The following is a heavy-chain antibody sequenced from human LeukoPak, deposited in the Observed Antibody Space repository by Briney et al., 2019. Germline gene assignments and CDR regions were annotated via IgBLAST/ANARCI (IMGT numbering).Heavy chain of an antibody. CDR1: GGSFNGNY. J-gene: IGHJ3*02. V-gene: IGHV4-34*01. D-gene: IGHD3-9*01. Sequence: PSETLSLTCAVYGGSFNGNYWSWIRQPPGKGLEWIGEISHRGISNYNQPLKSRFTMSIDMSKNHFSLKLSSVTSADTAVYYCARDHYDILTGYYPNDAFDIWGQGTMVTVSS. CDR2: ISHRGIS. CDR3: ARDHYDILTGYYPNDAFDI.